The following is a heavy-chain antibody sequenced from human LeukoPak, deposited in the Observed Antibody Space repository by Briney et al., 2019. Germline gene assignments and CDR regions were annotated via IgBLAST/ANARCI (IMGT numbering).Heavy chain of an antibody. J-gene: IGHJ4*02. Sequence: PGGSLRLSCAASGFTFSNYAMHWVRQASGKGLEWVGRIKTKTNSYATAYAASVKGRFTISRDDAKNTAYLQMNSLKSEDTAVYYCTIEYSSSWYLDYWGQGTLVTVSS. V-gene: IGHV3-73*01. CDR1: GFTFSNYA. CDR2: IKTKTNSYAT. D-gene: IGHD6-13*01. CDR3: TIEYSSSWYLDY.